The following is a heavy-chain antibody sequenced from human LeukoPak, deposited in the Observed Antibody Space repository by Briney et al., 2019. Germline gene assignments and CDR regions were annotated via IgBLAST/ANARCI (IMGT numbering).Heavy chain of an antibody. CDR2: ISGSGGTA. D-gene: IGHD3-22*01. J-gene: IGHJ4*02. Sequence: KPGGSLRLSCAASGFTFSDYYMSWIRQAPGKGLEWVSAISGSGGTAYYADSVKGRFTISRDNSKNTLYLQMNSLRAEDTAVYYCAKKGYYDGSGYYMYYFDHWGQGTLVTVSS. CDR1: GFTFSDYY. CDR3: AKKGYYDGSGYYMYYFDH. V-gene: IGHV3-23*01.